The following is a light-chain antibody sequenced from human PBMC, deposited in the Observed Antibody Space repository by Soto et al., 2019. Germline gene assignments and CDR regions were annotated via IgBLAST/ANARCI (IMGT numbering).Light chain of an antibody. CDR3: PPGSITPLT. CDR2: DAS. CDR1: QSVPKDY. J-gene: IGKJ4*01. V-gene: IGKV3-20*01. Sequence: EIVLTQSPGTLSLSPGERATLSCRASQSVPKDYLAWYQHKPGQAPRLLIHDASSRATGIPDRFSGSGSGTDFTLTISRLEPEDFAVYYWPPGSITPLTFGGGTKVDIK.